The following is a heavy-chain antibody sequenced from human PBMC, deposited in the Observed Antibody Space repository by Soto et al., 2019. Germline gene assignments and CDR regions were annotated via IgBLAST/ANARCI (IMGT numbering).Heavy chain of an antibody. V-gene: IGHV4-59*01. J-gene: IGHJ4*02. CDR2: IYYSGST. D-gene: IGHD2-21*01. Sequence: SETLSLTCTVSGGSISSYYWSWIRQPPGKGLEWIGSIYYSGSTNYNPSLKSRVTISVDTSKNQFSLKLSSVTAADTAVYYCARCGHSDPYYFDYWGQGTLVTVSS. CDR3: ARCGHSDPYYFDY. CDR1: GGSISSYY.